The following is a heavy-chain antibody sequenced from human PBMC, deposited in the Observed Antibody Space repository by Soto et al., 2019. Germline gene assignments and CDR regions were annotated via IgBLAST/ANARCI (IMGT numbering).Heavy chain of an antibody. D-gene: IGHD4-4*01. CDR2: IYYSGTT. CDR1: GGSISSGGYY. CDR3: ARDPEGYSYFDY. J-gene: IGHJ4*02. V-gene: IGHV4-31*03. Sequence: PSETLSLTCTVSGGSISSGGYYWSWIRQHPGKGLEWIGYIYYSGTTYYNPSLKSRVTISVDTSKNQFSLKLSSVTAADTAVYYCARDPEGYSYFDYWGQGTLVTVSS.